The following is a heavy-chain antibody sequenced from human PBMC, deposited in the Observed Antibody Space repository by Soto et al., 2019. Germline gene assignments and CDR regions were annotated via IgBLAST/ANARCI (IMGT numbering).Heavy chain of an antibody. CDR3: ARDLDTAMALYYYYYGMDV. D-gene: IGHD5-18*01. Sequence: GGSLRLSCAASGFTFSSYAMHWVRQAPGKGLEWVAVISYDGSNKYYADSVKGRFTISRDNSKNTLYLQMNSLRAEGTAVYYCARDLDTAMALYYYYYGMDVWGQGTTVTVSS. V-gene: IGHV3-30-3*01. CDR2: ISYDGSNK. CDR1: GFTFSSYA. J-gene: IGHJ6*02.